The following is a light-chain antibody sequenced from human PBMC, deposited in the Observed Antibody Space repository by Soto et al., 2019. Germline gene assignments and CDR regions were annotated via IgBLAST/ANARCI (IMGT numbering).Light chain of an antibody. Sequence: EIVLTQSPGTLSLSPGERATLSCRASQSVSSSYLAWYQQKPGQAPRLLIYGASSRATGISDRFSGSGAGTDLTLTISRMEAEDFAVYYCQEYGSSPYTFGHGNKLEIK. CDR2: GAS. V-gene: IGKV3-20*01. J-gene: IGKJ2*01. CDR3: QEYGSSPYT. CDR1: QSVSSSY.